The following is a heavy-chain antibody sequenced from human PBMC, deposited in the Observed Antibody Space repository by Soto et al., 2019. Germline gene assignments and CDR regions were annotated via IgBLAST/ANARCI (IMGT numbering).Heavy chain of an antibody. J-gene: IGHJ4*02. CDR1: GGSISSSNW. CDR3: AGKDQKLVPGFDY. V-gene: IGHV4-4*02. CDR2: IYHSGST. Sequence: SETLSLTCAVSGGSISSSNWWSLVRQPPGKGLEWIGEIYHSGSTNYNPSLKSRVTISVDKSKNQFSLKLSSVTAADTAVYYCAGKDQKLVPGFDYWGQGTLVTVS. D-gene: IGHD6-13*01.